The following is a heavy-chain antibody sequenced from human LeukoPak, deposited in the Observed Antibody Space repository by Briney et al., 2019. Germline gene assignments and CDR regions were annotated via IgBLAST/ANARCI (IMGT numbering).Heavy chain of an antibody. D-gene: IGHD2-21*02. CDR2: IYTSGST. CDR3: AREDDFLDDFDI. Sequence: SETLSLTCTVSGGSISSYYWSWIRQPAGKGLEWIGRIYTSGSTNYNTSLKSRVTMSVDTSKNQFSLKLSSVTAADTAVYYCAREDDFLDDFDIWGQGTMVTVSS. J-gene: IGHJ3*02. V-gene: IGHV4-4*07. CDR1: GGSISSYY.